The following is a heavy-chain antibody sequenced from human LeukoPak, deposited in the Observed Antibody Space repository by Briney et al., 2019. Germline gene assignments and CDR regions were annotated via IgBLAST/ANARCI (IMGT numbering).Heavy chain of an antibody. Sequence: PSQTLSLTCTVSGDSISSGDYYWRWIRQPPGKGLEWIGYIYYSGSTYYNPSLKSRVTISVDTSKNQFSLKLSSVTAADTAVYYCARAISDGSGSYYTGWGQGTLVTVSS. D-gene: IGHD3-10*01. J-gene: IGHJ4*02. CDR3: ARAISDGSGSYYTG. CDR2: IYYSGST. CDR1: GDSISSGDYY. V-gene: IGHV4-30-4*01.